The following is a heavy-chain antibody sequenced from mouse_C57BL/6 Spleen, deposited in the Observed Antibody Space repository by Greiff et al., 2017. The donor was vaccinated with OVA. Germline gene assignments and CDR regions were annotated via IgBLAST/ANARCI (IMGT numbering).Heavy chain of an antibody. V-gene: IGHV1-52*01. D-gene: IGHD1-1*01. Sequence: QVHVKQPGAELVRPGSSVKLSCKASGYTFTSYWMHWVKQRPIQGLEWIGNIDPSDSETHYNQKFKDKATLTVDKSSSTAYMQLSSLTSEDSAVYYCARQDYAYAMDYWGQGTSVTVSS. CDR3: ARQDYAYAMDY. CDR2: IDPSDSET. J-gene: IGHJ4*01. CDR1: GYTFTSYW.